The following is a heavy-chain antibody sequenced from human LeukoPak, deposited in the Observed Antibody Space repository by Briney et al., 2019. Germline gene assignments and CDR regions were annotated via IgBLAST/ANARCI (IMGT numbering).Heavy chain of an antibody. D-gene: IGHD4-17*01. Sequence: GGSLRLSCAGAGFIFSHYWMSWLRQAPGKEPEWVANIKLCGDEQYYGDSVKGRFIISRDNAKISLYLQMHSLRADDTAVYYCARALTTDHSGRWFDPWGQGTLVTVSS. J-gene: IGHJ5*02. V-gene: IGHV3-7*01. CDR1: GFIFSHYW. CDR3: ARALTTDHSGRWFDP. CDR2: IKLCGDEQ.